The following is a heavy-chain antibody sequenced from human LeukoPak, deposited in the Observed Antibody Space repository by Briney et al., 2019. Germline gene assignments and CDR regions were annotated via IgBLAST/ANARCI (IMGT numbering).Heavy chain of an antibody. V-gene: IGHV4-59*01. CDR1: GGSISSYY. CDR3: ARDGQPSPLEAYYYYGMDV. CDR2: IYYSGST. D-gene: IGHD3-3*01. Sequence: PSETLSLTCTVSGGSISSYYWSWIRQPPGKGLEWIGYIYYSGSTNYNPSLKSRVTISVDTSKNQFSLKLSSVTAADTAVYYCARDGQPSPLEAYYYYGMDVWGQGTTVTVSS. J-gene: IGHJ6*02.